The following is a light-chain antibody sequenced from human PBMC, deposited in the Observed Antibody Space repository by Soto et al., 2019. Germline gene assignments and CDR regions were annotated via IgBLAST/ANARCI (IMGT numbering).Light chain of an antibody. CDR3: QQYNNWPFS. V-gene: IGKV3-11*01. CDR2: DAS. CDR1: QNIGTS. J-gene: IGKJ5*01. Sequence: EIVLTQSPATLSLSPGERATLSCRAGQNIGTSLVWSQQKPDQAPRLLIYDASTRATGIPARFSGTGSETDFTLTISGLQSEDSAVYFCQQYNNWPFSFGQGTRLEIK.